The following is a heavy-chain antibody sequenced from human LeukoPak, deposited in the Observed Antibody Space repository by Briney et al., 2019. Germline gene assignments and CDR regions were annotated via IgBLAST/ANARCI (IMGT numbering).Heavy chain of an antibody. V-gene: IGHV4-4*07. CDR1: GGSISSYY. Sequence: SETLSLTCTVSGGSISSYYWSWIRQPAGKGLEWIGRIYTSGSTNYNPSLKSRLTMSIDTSKNQFSLKLSSVAAADTAVYFCARDQEHCSGTSCYPYWYDSWGQGTLVTVSS. J-gene: IGHJ5*01. CDR3: ARDQEHCSGTSCYPYWYDS. D-gene: IGHD2-2*01. CDR2: IYTSGST.